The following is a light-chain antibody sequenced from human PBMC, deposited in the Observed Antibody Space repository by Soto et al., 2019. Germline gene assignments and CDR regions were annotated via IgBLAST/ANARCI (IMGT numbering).Light chain of an antibody. CDR2: EVS. Sequence: QSMLTQPASVSGSPGQSMAISCTGSSSDVGIYNYVSWYQQHPGNVPKLIIYEVSNRPAGVSNRFSGSKSGNTASLTISGLQAEDEADYYCSSYTTGSTQVFGTGTKVTVL. V-gene: IGLV2-14*01. CDR1: SSDVGIYNY. CDR3: SSYTTGSTQV. J-gene: IGLJ1*01.